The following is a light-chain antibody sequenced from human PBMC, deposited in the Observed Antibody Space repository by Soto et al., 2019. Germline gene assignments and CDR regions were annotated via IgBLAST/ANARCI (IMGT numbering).Light chain of an antibody. CDR3: QQYGSSPRT. Sequence: IVFTQSPCTLSLSPGERATLSCRASQSVTSNSLAWYQQKPGQAPSLLIYGASNRVSGTPDRFSGSGSGTDFTLTISRLEPEDFAVYYCQQYGSSPRTFGQGTKVDIK. CDR2: GAS. V-gene: IGKV3-20*01. J-gene: IGKJ1*01. CDR1: QSVTSNS.